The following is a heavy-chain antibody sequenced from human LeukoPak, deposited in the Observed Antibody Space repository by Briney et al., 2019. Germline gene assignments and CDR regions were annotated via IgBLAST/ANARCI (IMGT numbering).Heavy chain of an antibody. J-gene: IGHJ5*02. Sequence: SQTLSLTCVITGDSVSNNSASWNWLRQSPSRGLEWLGRTYYRSRWYKDYAVPVKSRITINPDTSKNQFSLQLNSVTPEDTAVYYCARWLTTWGQGTLVTVSS. CDR1: GDSVSNNSAS. CDR2: TYYRSRWYK. D-gene: IGHD3-9*01. V-gene: IGHV6-1*01. CDR3: ARWLTT.